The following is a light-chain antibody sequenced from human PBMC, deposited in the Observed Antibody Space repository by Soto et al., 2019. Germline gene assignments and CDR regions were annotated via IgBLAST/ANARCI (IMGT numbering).Light chain of an antibody. Sequence: DIQMIQSPSTLPASVGGRFTITCLASQSISNWLAWYQQKAGTAPKVLIYNASNLQSGVPSRFRGSGSGTEFTLTISGLQSEDFELYFCQQYNNWPFSFGQGTRLEIK. CDR3: QQYNNWPFS. CDR1: QSISNW. J-gene: IGKJ5*01. CDR2: NAS. V-gene: IGKV1-5*01.